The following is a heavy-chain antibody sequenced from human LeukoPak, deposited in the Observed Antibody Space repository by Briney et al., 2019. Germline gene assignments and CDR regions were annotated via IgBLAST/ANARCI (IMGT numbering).Heavy chain of an antibody. Sequence: SQTLSLTCTVSGGSISSDSYYWSWIRQPAGKGLEWTGRIYTSGSTNYNPSLKSRVTISVDTSKEKFSLKVNSVTAADTAVYYCTRGAGWLIDYWGQGILVTVSS. CDR1: GGSISSDSYY. J-gene: IGHJ4*02. CDR2: IYTSGST. V-gene: IGHV4-61*02. CDR3: TRGAGWLIDY. D-gene: IGHD3-16*01.